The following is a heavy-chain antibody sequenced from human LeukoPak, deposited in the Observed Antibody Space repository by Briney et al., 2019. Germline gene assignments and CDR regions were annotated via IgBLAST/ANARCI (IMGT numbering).Heavy chain of an antibody. CDR2: IKQDGSEK. D-gene: IGHD3-9*01. J-gene: IGHJ4*02. Sequence: GGSLRLSCAASGFTFSSHWMSWVRQAPGKGLEWVANIKQDGSEKYYVDSVKGRFTISRDNAKSSLYLQMNSLRAEDTAVYYCARAGRGLRYFDWLTYDYWGQGTLVTVSS. CDR1: GFTFSSHW. V-gene: IGHV3-7*01. CDR3: ARAGRGLRYFDWLTYDY.